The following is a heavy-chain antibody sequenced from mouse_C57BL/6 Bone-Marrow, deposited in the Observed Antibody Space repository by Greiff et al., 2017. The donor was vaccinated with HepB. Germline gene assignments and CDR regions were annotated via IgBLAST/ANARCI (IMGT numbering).Heavy chain of an antibody. CDR1: GYSFTRYW. CDR3: ARLSYGSSPYAMDC. D-gene: IGHD1-1*01. Sequence: QVQLQQPGAELVKPGASVKLSCKASGYSFTRYWMHWVKQRPGRGLEWIGRIDPNSGGTKYNEKFKSKATLTVDKPSSTAYMQLSSLTAEDSAVYYCARLSYGSSPYAMDCWGQGTSFTVSS. J-gene: IGHJ4*01. V-gene: IGHV1-72*01. CDR2: IDPNSGGT.